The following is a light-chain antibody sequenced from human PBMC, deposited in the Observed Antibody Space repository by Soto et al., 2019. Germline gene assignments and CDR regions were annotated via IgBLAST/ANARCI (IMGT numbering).Light chain of an antibody. CDR3: QQYDNLLWA. J-gene: IGKJ5*01. CDR2: DAS. Sequence: QLTQSPDSLSASVGDRVTITCQVSQDISNYLNWYQQLPGKAPKLLIYDASNLETGVPSRFSGSGSGTDFTFTISSLQPEDIATYYCQQYDNLLWAFGQGTRLEIK. CDR1: QDISNY. V-gene: IGKV1-33*01.